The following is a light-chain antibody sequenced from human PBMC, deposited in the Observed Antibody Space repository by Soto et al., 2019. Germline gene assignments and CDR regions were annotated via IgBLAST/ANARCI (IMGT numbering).Light chain of an antibody. CDR2: GAS. CDR1: QSVSSSY. J-gene: IGKJ2*01. CDR3: QQYGSSPPYT. V-gene: IGKV3-20*01. Sequence: EIVLTQSPGTLSLSPGERATLSCRASQSVSSSYLVWYQQKPGQAPRLLIYGASSRATGIPDRFSGSGSGTDFTHTISRLEPEDFAVYYCQQYGSSPPYTFGQGTKLEIK.